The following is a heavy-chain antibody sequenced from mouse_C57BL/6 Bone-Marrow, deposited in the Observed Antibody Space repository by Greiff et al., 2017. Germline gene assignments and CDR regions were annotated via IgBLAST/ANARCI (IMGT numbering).Heavy chain of an antibody. CDR1: GYTFPSYD. Sequence: QVHVKQSGPELVKPGASVRLSCMASGYTFPSYDINWVKPRPGQGLEWIGWIYPRDGSTKYNETFKGKATLTVDTSSSTAYMELHSLTSEDSAVYFCARDYGSSYWYFDVWGTGTTVTVSS. D-gene: IGHD1-1*01. J-gene: IGHJ1*03. V-gene: IGHV1-85*01. CDR3: ARDYGSSYWYFDV. CDR2: IYPRDGST.